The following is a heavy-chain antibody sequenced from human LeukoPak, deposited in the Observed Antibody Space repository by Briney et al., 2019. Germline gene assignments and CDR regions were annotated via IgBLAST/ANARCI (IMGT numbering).Heavy chain of an antibody. Sequence: AAVKVSSKPSGDTSTRYVIKAGPQAPGQGVEWMGWMNPNRGKTGYAQKFQGRVTMTTNTLISTAYMELSSLRSEDTAVYYCARGRGTMVRGVIGLQLGNTNRNWFDPWGQGTLVTVSS. CDR3: ARGRGTMVRGVIGLQLGNTNRNWFDP. V-gene: IGHV1-8*01. D-gene: IGHD3-10*01. J-gene: IGHJ5*02. CDR2: MNPNRGKT. CDR1: GDTSTRYV.